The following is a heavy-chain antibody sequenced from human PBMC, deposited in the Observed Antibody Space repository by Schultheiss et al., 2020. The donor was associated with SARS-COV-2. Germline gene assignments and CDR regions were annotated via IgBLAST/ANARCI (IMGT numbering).Heavy chain of an antibody. D-gene: IGHD6-13*01. V-gene: IGHV3-33*01. J-gene: IGHJ6*02. Sequence: GGSLRLSCAASGFTFSSYGMHWVRQAPGKGLEWVAVIWYDGSNKYYADSVKGRFTISRDNSKNTLYLQMNSLRAEDTAVYNCARESGSSWLYYGMDVWGQGTTVTVSS. CDR2: IWYDGSNK. CDR3: ARESGSSWLYYGMDV. CDR1: GFTFSSYG.